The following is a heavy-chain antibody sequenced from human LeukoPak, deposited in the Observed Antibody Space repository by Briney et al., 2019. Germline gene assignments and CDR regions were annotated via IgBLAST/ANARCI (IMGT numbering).Heavy chain of an antibody. CDR1: GFTFSSYG. CDR3: PPPPNWFDP. J-gene: IGHJ5*02. V-gene: IGHV3-21*01. CDR2: ISSSSSDI. Sequence: GGSLRLSCAASGFTFSSYGMNWVRQAPGKGLEWVSSISSSSSDIYYADSVKARFTISRDTAKNSLNLQMNSLRAEDTAVYYCPPPPNWFDPWSQGTLVTVSS.